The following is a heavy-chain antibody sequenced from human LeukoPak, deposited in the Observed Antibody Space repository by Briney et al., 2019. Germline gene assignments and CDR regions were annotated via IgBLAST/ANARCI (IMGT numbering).Heavy chain of an antibody. Sequence: GGSLRLSCAASGFTFSSYGMSWVRQAPGKGLEWVSGITWNSDNIEYADSVKGRFTISRDNAKTSLYLQMNSLRAEDTAVYYCATHGSNWEEYIQHWGQGTLVTVSS. J-gene: IGHJ1*01. CDR1: GFTFSSYG. CDR2: ITWNSDNI. D-gene: IGHD6-13*01. CDR3: ATHGSNWEEYIQH. V-gene: IGHV3-21*01.